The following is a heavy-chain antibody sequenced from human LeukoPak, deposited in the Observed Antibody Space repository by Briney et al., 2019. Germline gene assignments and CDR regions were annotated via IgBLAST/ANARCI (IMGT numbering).Heavy chain of an antibody. D-gene: IGHD2-8*01. Sequence: PGGSLRLSCAVSGFSVSSTYMTWVRQAPGKGLEWVSITYSDGNTYYAESVRGRFTVSRGYSKNTLYLQMNSLRAEDTAVYYCARDNGYCTNGVCFHYYMDVWGKGTTVTVSS. CDR1: GFSVSSTY. J-gene: IGHJ6*03. V-gene: IGHV3-53*01. CDR2: TYSDGNT. CDR3: ARDNGYCTNGVCFHYYMDV.